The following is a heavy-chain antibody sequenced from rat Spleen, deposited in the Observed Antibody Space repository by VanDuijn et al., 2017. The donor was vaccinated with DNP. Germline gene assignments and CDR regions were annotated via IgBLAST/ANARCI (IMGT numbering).Heavy chain of an antibody. Sequence: EVLLVESDGGLVQPGRSLKLSCAVSGFTFSDYYMAWVRQAPKKGLEWVATISYDGSDTYYRDSVKGRFTISRDNAKSTLYLQMDSLRSEDTATYYCTRINYGGYFYVMDAWGQGVSVTVSS. J-gene: IGHJ4*01. CDR2: ISYDGSDT. CDR1: GFTFSDYY. CDR3: TRINYGGYFYVMDA. V-gene: IGHV5-7*01. D-gene: IGHD1-11*01.